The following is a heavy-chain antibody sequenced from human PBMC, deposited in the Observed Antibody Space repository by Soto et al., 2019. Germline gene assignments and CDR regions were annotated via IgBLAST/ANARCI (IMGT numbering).Heavy chain of an antibody. J-gene: IGHJ5*02. D-gene: IGHD6-13*01. CDR1: GYTFTGYY. CDR3: ARGGLRIAAARMFPYSNWFDH. V-gene: IGHV1-2*04. Sequence: ASVKVSSKASGYTFTGYYMHWLRQAPGQGLEWMGWINPNSGGTNYAQKFQGWVTMTRDTSISTAYMELSRLRSDDTAVYYCARGGLRIAAARMFPYSNWFDHWGQGTLVTVSS. CDR2: INPNSGGT.